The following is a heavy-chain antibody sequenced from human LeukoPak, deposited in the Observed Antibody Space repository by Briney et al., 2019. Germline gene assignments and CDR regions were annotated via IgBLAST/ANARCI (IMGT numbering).Heavy chain of an antibody. CDR2: IYNSGST. CDR3: ARVNYYGSESYYNVWYFDY. CDR1: GGSISNYY. D-gene: IGHD3-10*01. Sequence: SETLSLTCTVSGGSISNYYWSWIRQPPGKGLDCIGDIYNSGSTNYNPSLKSRVTMSVDTSKNQFSLQLSSVTVADTAVYYCARVNYYGSESYYNVWYFDYWGQGTLVTVSS. V-gene: IGHV4-59*01. J-gene: IGHJ4*02.